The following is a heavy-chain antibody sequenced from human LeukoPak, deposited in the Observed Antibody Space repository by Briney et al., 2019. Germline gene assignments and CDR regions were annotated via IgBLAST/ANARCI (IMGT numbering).Heavy chain of an antibody. J-gene: IGHJ3*02. V-gene: IGHV4-30-2*01. D-gene: IGHD2-21*01. CDR3: ARGDPNAFDI. CDR2: IYHSGST. Sequence: PSQTLSLTCAVSVDSISSCLYYWSWIRQPPGKGLEWIGYIYHSGSTYYNPSLKSRVTISVDRSKNQFSLKLSSVTAADTAVYYCARGDPNAFDIWGQGTMVTVSS. CDR1: VDSISSCLYY.